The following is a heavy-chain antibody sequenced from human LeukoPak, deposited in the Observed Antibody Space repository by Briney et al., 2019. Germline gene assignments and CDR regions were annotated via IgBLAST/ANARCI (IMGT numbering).Heavy chain of an antibody. CDR1: GYSFSSYG. CDR2: ISGNNGNT. Sequence: ASVKVSCKASGYSFSSYGISWVRQAPGQGLEWMTWISGNNGNTNYAQKLQGRVTMTTDTSTSTAYMELRSLRSDDTAVYYCARFGLGKHIEVAGIPFDIWGQGTMVTVSS. CDR3: ARFGLGKHIEVAGIPFDI. J-gene: IGHJ3*02. D-gene: IGHD6-19*01. V-gene: IGHV1-18*01.